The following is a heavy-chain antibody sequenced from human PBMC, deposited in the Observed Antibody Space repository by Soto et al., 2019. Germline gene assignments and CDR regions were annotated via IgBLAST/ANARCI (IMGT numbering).Heavy chain of an antibody. Sequence: QVQLVQSGAEVKKPGASVKVSCKASGYTFTSYGISWVRQAPGQGLEWMGWISAYNGNTNYAQKLQGRVTMTTDTSTSTAYMELRSVRSDDTAVYYCARDRAVVVITDWFDPWGQGTLVTVSS. CDR3: ARDRAVVVITDWFDP. CDR1: GYTFTSYG. J-gene: IGHJ5*02. D-gene: IGHD3-22*01. CDR2: ISAYNGNT. V-gene: IGHV1-18*01.